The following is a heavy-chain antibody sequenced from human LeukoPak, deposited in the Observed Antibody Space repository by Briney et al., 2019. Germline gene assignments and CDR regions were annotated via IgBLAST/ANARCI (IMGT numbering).Heavy chain of an antibody. CDR1: GGSISSGDYY. Sequence: SETLSLTCTVSGGSISSGDYYWSWIRQPPGKGLEWIGYIYYSGSTYYNPSLKSRVTISVDTSKNQFSLKLNSVTAADTTVYYCARQSALRFFDYWGQGTLVTVSS. V-gene: IGHV4-30-4*01. CDR3: ARQSALRFFDY. CDR2: IYYSGST. J-gene: IGHJ4*02.